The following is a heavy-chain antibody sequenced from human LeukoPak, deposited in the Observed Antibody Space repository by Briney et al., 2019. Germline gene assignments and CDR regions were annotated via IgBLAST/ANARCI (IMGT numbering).Heavy chain of an antibody. J-gene: IGHJ5*02. CDR2: INPNSGGA. V-gene: IGHV1-2*02. CDR1: GYTFTCYY. Sequence: ASVKVSCKASGYTFTCYYMHWVRQAPGQGLEWMGWINPNSGGANYAQKFQGRVTMTRDTSISTAYMELSRLRSDDTAVYYCARVVPAAPWFDPWGQGTLVTVSS. CDR3: ARVVPAAPWFDP. D-gene: IGHD2-2*01.